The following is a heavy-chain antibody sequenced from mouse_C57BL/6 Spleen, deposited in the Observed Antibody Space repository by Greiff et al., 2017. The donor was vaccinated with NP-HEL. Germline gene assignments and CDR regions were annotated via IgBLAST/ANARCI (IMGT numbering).Heavy chain of an antibody. CDR2: INPNNGGT. CDR3: ARSLTGALDY. Sequence: EVKLMESGPELVKPGASVKMSCKASGYTFTDYNMHWVKQSHGKSLEWIGYINPNNGGTSYNQKFKGKATLTVNKSSSTAYMELRSLTSEDSAVYYCARSLTGALDYWGQGTTLTVSS. D-gene: IGHD4-1*01. J-gene: IGHJ2*01. V-gene: IGHV1-22*01. CDR1: GYTFTDYN.